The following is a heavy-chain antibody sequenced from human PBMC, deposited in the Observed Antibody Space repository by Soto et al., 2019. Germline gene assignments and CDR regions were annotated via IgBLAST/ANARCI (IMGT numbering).Heavy chain of an antibody. V-gene: IGHV3-33*01. J-gene: IGHJ6*02. D-gene: IGHD6-13*01. Sequence: GGSLRLSCAASGFTFSSYGMHWVRQAPGKGLEWVAVIWYDGINKYYADSVKGRFTISRDNSKNTLYLQMNSLRAEDTAVYYCARDPGDRNGYSSSWFLQGNYYYGMDVWGQGTTVTVSS. CDR2: IWYDGINK. CDR1: GFTFSSYG. CDR3: ARDPGDRNGYSSSWFLQGNYYYGMDV.